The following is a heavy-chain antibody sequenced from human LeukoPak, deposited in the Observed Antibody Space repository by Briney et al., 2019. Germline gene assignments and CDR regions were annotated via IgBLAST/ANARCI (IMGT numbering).Heavy chain of an antibody. J-gene: IGHJ3*02. D-gene: IGHD3-22*01. Sequence: SETLSLTCTVSGGSISSYYWSWIRQPPGKGLEWLGYIYYSGSTNYNPSLKSRVTISVDTSKNQFSLKLSSVTAADTAVYYCARGGNYYDSSGYTYAFDIWGQGTMVTVSS. CDR2: IYYSGST. CDR1: GGSISSYY. CDR3: ARGGNYYDSSGYTYAFDI. V-gene: IGHV4-59*01.